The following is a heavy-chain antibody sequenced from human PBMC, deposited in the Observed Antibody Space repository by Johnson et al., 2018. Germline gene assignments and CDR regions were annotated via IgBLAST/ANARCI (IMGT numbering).Heavy chain of an antibody. CDR1: GFTFSSYA. D-gene: IGHD5-24*01. Sequence: QVQLVQSGGGVVQPGRSLRLSCAASGFTFSSYAMHWVRQAPGKGLEWVAVISYDGSNKYYADSVKGRFTITRDNSKNTLYVQMNSLRAEDTAVYYCARDGGWLHKVDLFYMDVWGKGTTVTVSS. CDR2: ISYDGSNK. V-gene: IGHV3-30-3*01. J-gene: IGHJ6*03. CDR3: ARDGGWLHKVDLFYMDV.